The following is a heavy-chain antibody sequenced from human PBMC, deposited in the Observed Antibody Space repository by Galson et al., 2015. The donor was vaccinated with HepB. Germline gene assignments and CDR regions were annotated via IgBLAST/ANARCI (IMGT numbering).Heavy chain of an antibody. J-gene: IGHJ6*02. D-gene: IGHD2-8*01. CDR3: ARDGDKEDIVLMVYSGMDV. CDR1: GFTFSSYW. CDR2: IKQDGSEK. Sequence: SLRLSCAASGFTFSSYWTSWVRQAPGKGLEWVANIKQDGSEKYYVDSVKGRFTISRDNAKNSLYLQMNSLRAEDTAVYYCARDGDKEDIVLMVYSGMDVWGQGTTVTVSS. V-gene: IGHV3-7*01.